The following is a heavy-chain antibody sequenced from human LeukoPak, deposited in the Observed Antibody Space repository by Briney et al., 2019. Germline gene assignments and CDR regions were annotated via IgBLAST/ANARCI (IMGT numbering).Heavy chain of an antibody. Sequence: KPSETLSLTCTVSGGSITGYYWNWIRQPAAQGLEWLGRVYSSGVGNYNPSLTSRVTMSVDTSKNQFSLKLTSLTAADTAVYYCAREEFLHEIDSSGYFVYWGQGTLVTVSS. D-gene: IGHD3-22*01. J-gene: IGHJ4*02. CDR3: AREEFLHEIDSSGYFVY. CDR2: VYSSGVG. CDR1: GGSITGYY. V-gene: IGHV4-4*07.